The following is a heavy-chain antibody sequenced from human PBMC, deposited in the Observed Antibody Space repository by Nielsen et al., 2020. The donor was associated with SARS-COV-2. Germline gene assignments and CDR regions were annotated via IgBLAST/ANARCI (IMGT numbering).Heavy chain of an antibody. D-gene: IGHD3-10*01. CDR2: ISYDGSNK. CDR1: GFTFSSYG. J-gene: IGHJ4*02. CDR3: AKAGYYGSGSYHDY. V-gene: IGHV3-30*18. Sequence: GESLKISCAASGFTFSSYGMHWVRQAPGKGLEWVAVISYDGSNKYYADSVKGRFTISRDNSKNTLYLQMNSLRAEDTAVYYCAKAGYYGSGSYHDYWGQGTLVTVSS.